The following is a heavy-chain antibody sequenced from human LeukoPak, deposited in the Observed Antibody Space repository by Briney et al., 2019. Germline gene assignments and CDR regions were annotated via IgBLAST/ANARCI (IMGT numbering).Heavy chain of an antibody. CDR2: IRGKTHGGTT. CDR3: TRGVVPAAMVF. CDR1: GFTFGEYA. D-gene: IGHD2-2*01. V-gene: IGHV3-49*03. Sequence: GRSLRLSCTTSGFTFGEYAMSWFRQAPGKGLEWVSFIRGKTHGGTTEYAASVKGRFVISRDDSKSIAYLQMNSLTTEDTAVYYCTRGVVPAAMVFWGQGTMVTVSS. J-gene: IGHJ3*01.